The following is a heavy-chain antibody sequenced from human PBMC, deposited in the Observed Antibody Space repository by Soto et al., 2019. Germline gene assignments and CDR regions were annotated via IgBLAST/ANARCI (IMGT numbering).Heavy chain of an antibody. V-gene: IGHV3-15*07. CDR2: IKSKTDGGTT. CDR1: GFTFSNAW. D-gene: IGHD4-4*01. CDR3: TTGGLPDYSNSQSYYYYGMDV. J-gene: IGHJ6*02. Sequence: GGSLRLSCAASGFTFSNAWMNWVRQAPGKGLEWVGRIKSKTDGGTTDYAAPVKGRFTISRDDSKNTLYLQMNSLKTEDTAVYYCTTGGLPDYSNSQSYYYYGMDVWGQGTTVTVSS.